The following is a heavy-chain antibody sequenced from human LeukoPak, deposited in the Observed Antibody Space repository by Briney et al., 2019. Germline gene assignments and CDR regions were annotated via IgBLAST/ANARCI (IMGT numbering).Heavy chain of an antibody. J-gene: IGHJ4*02. Sequence: SVKVSCKASGGTFSSYAISWVRQAPGQGLEWMGRIIPILGIANYAQKFQGRVTITADKSTSTAYMELSSLRSEDTAVYYCARGPYGSGVYYFDYWGQGTLVTVSS. V-gene: IGHV1-69*04. D-gene: IGHD3-10*01. CDR1: GGTFSSYA. CDR2: IIPILGIA. CDR3: ARGPYGSGVYYFDY.